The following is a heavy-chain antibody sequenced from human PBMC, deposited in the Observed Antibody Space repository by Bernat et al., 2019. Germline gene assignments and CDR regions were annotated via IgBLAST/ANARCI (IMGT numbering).Heavy chain of an antibody. CDR3: ARRGTTVTTDPKGPIDY. CDR1: GGSISSSSYY. V-gene: IGHV4-39*01. Sequence: QLQLQESGPGLVKPSETLSLTCTVSGGSISSSSYYWGWIRQPPGKGLEWIGSIYYSGSTYYNPSLKSRVTIAVDTSKNQFSLKLSSVTAADTAVYYCARRGTTVTTDPKGPIDYWGQGTLVTVSS. J-gene: IGHJ4*02. D-gene: IGHD4-11*01. CDR2: IYYSGST.